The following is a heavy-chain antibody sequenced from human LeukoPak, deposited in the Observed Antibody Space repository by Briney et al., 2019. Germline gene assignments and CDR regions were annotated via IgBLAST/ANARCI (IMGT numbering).Heavy chain of an antibody. CDR1: GFTFSNAW. J-gene: IGHJ4*02. CDR2: IKEDGSEK. D-gene: IGHD3-10*01. Sequence: PGGSLRLSCVASGFTFSNAWMSWVRQAPGKGLEWVGNIKEDGSEKYYGDSVKGRFTISRDNAKNSLYLQMNSLRAEDTAVYYCASDRGWITMDHWGQGTLVTVSS. CDR3: ASDRGWITMDH. V-gene: IGHV3-7*01.